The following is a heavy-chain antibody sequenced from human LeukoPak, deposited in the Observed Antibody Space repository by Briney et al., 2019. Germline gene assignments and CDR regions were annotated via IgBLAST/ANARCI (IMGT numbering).Heavy chain of an antibody. V-gene: IGHV3-7*01. D-gene: IGHD3-10*01. CDR1: GFTFSSYA. J-gene: IGHJ6*03. CDR2: IKQDESER. CDR3: ARLSAYYYGSFFYYHMDV. Sequence: PGGSLRLSCAASGFTFSSYAMTWVRQSPGKGPEWVANIKQDESERYTVDSVKGRFTISRDNAKNSVYLHMNSLRAEDTALYYCARLSAYYYGSFFYYHMDVWGKGTTVTVSS.